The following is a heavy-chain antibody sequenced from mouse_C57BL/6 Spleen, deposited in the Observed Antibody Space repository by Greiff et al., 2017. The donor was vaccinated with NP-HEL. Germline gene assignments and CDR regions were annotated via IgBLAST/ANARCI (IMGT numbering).Heavy chain of an antibody. CDR1: GYTFTSYW. CDR3: ASPYDYDVGYYAMDY. J-gene: IGHJ4*01. CDR2: IDPSDSYT. Sequence: VQLQQPGAELVRPGTSVKLSCKASGYTFTSYWMHWVKQRPGQGLEWIGVIDPSDSYTNYNQKFKGKATLTVDTSSSTAYMQLSSLTSEDSAVYYCASPYDYDVGYYAMDYWGQGTSVTVSS. V-gene: IGHV1-59*01. D-gene: IGHD2-4*01.